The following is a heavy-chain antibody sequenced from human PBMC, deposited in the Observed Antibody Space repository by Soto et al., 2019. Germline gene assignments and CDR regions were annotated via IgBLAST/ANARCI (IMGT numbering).Heavy chain of an antibody. CDR2: IYQSGST. Sequence: QVQLQESGPGLVKPSQTLSLTCAVSGVSINTGGYSWNWIRQSPGKALEWMGHIYQSGSTYYKPSLKGRITIAVDMSNNDFSLEVTSVTPADTAVYFCARGDYNVYFDFWGQGALVTVSS. D-gene: IGHD4-4*01. V-gene: IGHV4-30-2*06. CDR3: ARGDYNVYFDF. J-gene: IGHJ4*02. CDR1: GVSINTGGYS.